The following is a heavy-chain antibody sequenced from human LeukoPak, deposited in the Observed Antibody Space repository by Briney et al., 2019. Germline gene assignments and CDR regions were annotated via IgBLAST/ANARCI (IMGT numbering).Heavy chain of an antibody. CDR1: GGTFSSNT. CDR3: TSSSYANNWFDP. CDR2: IIPILGIA. Sequence: APVKVSCKASGGTFSSNTISWVRQAPGQGLEWMGRIIPILGIANYAQKFQGRVTITADKSTSTAYMELSSLRSEDTAVYYCTSSSYANNWFDPWGQGTLVTVSS. V-gene: IGHV1-69*02. D-gene: IGHD3-16*01. J-gene: IGHJ5*02.